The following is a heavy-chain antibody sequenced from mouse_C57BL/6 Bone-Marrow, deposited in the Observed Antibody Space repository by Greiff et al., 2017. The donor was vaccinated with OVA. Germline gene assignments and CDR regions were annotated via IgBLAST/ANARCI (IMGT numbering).Heavy chain of an antibody. V-gene: IGHV1-76*01. CDR1: GYTFTDYY. Sequence: VQLQQSGAELVRPGASVKLSCKASGYTFTDYYINWVKQRPGQGLEWIARIYPGSGNTYYNEKFKGKATLTAEKSSSTAYMQLSSLTSEDSAVYFCAREPPYYYGSSYDYWGQVTTLTVSS. D-gene: IGHD1-1*01. J-gene: IGHJ2*01. CDR2: IYPGSGNT. CDR3: AREPPYYYGSSYDY.